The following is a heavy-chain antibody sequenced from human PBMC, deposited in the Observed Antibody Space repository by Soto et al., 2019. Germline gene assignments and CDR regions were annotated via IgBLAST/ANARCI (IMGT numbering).Heavy chain of an antibody. Sequence: GGSLRLSCAASGFTFSSYGMHWVRQAPGRGLEWVAVISYDGSNKYYADSVKGRFTISRDNSKNTLYLQMNSLRAEDTAVYYCAKDVVVGATPGLGDYYYYYGMDVWGQGTTVTVSS. CDR2: ISYDGSNK. CDR1: GFTFSSYG. D-gene: IGHD1-26*01. J-gene: IGHJ6*02. V-gene: IGHV3-30*18. CDR3: AKDVVVGATPGLGDYYYYYGMDV.